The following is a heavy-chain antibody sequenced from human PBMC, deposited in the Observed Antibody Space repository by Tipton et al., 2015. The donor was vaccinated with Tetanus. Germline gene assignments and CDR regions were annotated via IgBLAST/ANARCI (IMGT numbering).Heavy chain of an antibody. CDR1: GGSFSGYY. V-gene: IGHV4-34*01. D-gene: IGHD4-17*01. J-gene: IGHJ4*02. Sequence: TLSLTCAVYGGSFSGYYWSWIRQPPGKGLEWIGEINHSGSTNYNPSLKSRVTISVDTSKNQFSLKLSSVTAADTAVYYCARGGYGDYFDYWGQGTLVTVSS. CDR2: INHSGST. CDR3: ARGGYGDYFDY.